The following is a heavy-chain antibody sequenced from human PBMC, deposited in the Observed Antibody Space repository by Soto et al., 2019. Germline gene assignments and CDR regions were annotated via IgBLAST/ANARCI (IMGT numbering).Heavy chain of an antibody. CDR1: GYTFTSYD. Sequence: ASVKVACKASGYTFTSYDIHWVRQATGQGLEWMGWISAYNGNTNYAQKLQGRVTMTTDTSTSTAYMELRSLRSDDTAVYYCARASILCSSTSCYLDWFAPRGRGSLVTVSS. J-gene: IGHJ5*02. V-gene: IGHV1-18*04. D-gene: IGHD2-2*01. CDR3: ARASILCSSTSCYLDWFAP. CDR2: ISAYNGNT.